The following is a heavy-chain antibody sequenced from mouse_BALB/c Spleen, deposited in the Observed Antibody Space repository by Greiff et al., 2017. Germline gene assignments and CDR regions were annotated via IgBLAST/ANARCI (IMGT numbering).Heavy chain of an antibody. J-gene: IGHJ4*01. CDR2: INPYNDGT. Sequence: VQLQQSGPELVKPGASVKMSCKASGYTFTSYVMHWVKQKPGQGLEWIGYINPYNDGTKYNEKFKGKATLTSDKSSSTAYMELSSLTSEDSAVYYCARSHNFSTTAYYAMDYWGQGTSVTVSS. CDR1: GYTFTSYV. V-gene: IGHV1-14*01. CDR3: ARSHNFSTTAYYAMDY. D-gene: IGHD1-2*01.